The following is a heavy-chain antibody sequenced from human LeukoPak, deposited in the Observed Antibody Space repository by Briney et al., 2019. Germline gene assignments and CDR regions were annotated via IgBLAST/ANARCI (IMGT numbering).Heavy chain of an antibody. V-gene: IGHV4-4*07. J-gene: IGHJ4*02. D-gene: IGHD3-9*01. CDR3: ARDDILTGYSSQSFDY. Sequence: SETLSLTCTVSGGSISSYYWSWIRQPAGKGLEWIGRIYTSGSTNYNPSLKSRVTMSVDTSKNQFSLKLSSVTAADTAAYYCARDDILTGYSSQSFDYWGQGTLVTVSS. CDR1: GGSISSYY. CDR2: IYTSGST.